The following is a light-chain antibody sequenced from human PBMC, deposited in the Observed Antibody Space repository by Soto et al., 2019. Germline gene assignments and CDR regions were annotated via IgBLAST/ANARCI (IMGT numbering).Light chain of an antibody. CDR1: QGISSW. CDR2: DAS. Sequence: DIQMTQSPSSVSASVVDRFTITFRASQGISSWLAWYQQKPGKAPKLLIYDASNLETGVPSKFSGSGSGTDFTFTISSLQPEDIATYYCQQYDNLPITFGQGTRLEIK. CDR3: QQYDNLPIT. V-gene: IGKV1-33*01. J-gene: IGKJ5*01.